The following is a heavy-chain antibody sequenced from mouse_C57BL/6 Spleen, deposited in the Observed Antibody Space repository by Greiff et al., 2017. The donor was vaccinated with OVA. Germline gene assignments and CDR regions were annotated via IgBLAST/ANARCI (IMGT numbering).Heavy chain of an antibody. CDR3: TRGGYFDV. J-gene: IGHJ1*03. V-gene: IGHV1-15*01. CDR1: GYTFTDYE. Sequence: VQVVESGAELVRPGASVTLSCKASGYTFTDYEMHWVKQTPVHGLEWIGAIDPETGGTASNQKFQGKAILTADKSSSTAYMALRSLTSEDSAVYYCTRGGYFDVWGTGTTVTVSS. CDR2: IDPETGGT.